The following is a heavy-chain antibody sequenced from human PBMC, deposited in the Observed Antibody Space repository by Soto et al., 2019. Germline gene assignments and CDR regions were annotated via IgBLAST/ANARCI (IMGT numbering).Heavy chain of an antibody. J-gene: IGHJ4*02. Sequence: ASVKVSCKASGYIFPNYYIHWVRQAPGQGLEWMAIINPLPTSGSTNYAQKFQGRVTVTRDTSTSTVYMELSSLTSEDTAIYYCARDLTAAAYWGQGTLVTVSS. D-gene: IGHD6-13*01. CDR3: ARDLTAAAY. CDR2: INPLPTSGST. V-gene: IGHV1-46*01. CDR1: GYIFPNYY.